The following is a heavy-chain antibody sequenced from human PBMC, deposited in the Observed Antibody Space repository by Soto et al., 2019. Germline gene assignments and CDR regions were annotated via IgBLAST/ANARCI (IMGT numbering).Heavy chain of an antibody. J-gene: IGHJ3*02. V-gene: IGHV3-21*04. CDR1: GFTFSSYA. D-gene: IGHD3-22*01. CDR3: AVNYYDTKGYSIDI. Sequence: PGGSLRLSCAASGFTFSSYAMHWVRQAPGKGLEWVSSIGGSGGYIYYADSVKGRFTISRDNTKNSLYLQMNSLKTEDTAVYYCAVNYYDTKGYSIDIWGQGTMVTVSS. CDR2: IGGSGGYI.